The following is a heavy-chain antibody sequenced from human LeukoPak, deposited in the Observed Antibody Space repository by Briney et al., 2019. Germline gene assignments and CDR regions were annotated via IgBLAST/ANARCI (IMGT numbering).Heavy chain of an antibody. D-gene: IGHD3-10*01. V-gene: IGHV1-69*13. J-gene: IGHJ6*02. CDR2: IIPIFGTA. Sequence: ASVKVSRKASGGTFISYAISWVRQAPGQGLEWMGGIIPIFGTANYAQKFQGRVTITADESTSTAYMELSSLRSEDTAVYYCARGGTMVRGVIPHYYYYGMDVWGQGTTVTVSS. CDR3: ARGGTMVRGVIPHYYYYGMDV. CDR1: GGTFISYA.